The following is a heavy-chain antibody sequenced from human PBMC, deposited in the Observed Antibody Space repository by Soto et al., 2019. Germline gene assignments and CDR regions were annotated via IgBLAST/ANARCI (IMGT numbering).Heavy chain of an antibody. J-gene: IGHJ4*02. CDR2: MSSDGSKI. V-gene: IGHV3-30*18. D-gene: IGHD1-26*01. Sequence: QVQLVESGGGAVQPGESLRLSCVASGFDFTYYAMHWVRQAPGKGLESVAVMSSDGSKIHHTDSVKGRFTISRDNSKKTLYLQMNSLRKEDTAVYFCAKDEGVGGTLGLFDYWGQGTLVSFSS. CDR1: GFDFTYYA. CDR3: AKDEGVGGTLGLFDY.